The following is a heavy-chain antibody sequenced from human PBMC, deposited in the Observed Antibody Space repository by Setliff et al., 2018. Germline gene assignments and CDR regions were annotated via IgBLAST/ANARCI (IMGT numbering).Heavy chain of an antibody. V-gene: IGHV3-30*02. D-gene: IGHD5-12*01. J-gene: IGHJ6*02. CDR2: IGHNGIKK. CDR1: GFTFSRYD. CDR3: AKGHTDSGDNPAHSYYGLDV. Sequence: GGSLRLSCVASGFTFSRYDMHWVRQAPGKGLEWVTFIGHNGIKKHYADAMKGRITISRDNSENMVYVQMSSLRLEDTAVYYCAKGHTDSGDNPAHSYYGLDVWGQGTTVTVSS.